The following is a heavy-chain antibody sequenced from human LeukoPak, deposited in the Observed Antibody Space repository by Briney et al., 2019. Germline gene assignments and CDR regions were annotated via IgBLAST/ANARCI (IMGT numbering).Heavy chain of an antibody. Sequence: GGSLRLSCAASGFTFSSYSMNWVRQAPGKGLEWVSSINSSSSYIYYADSVKGRFTISRDNAKNSLYLQINSLRAEDAAVYYCARDPSFAVAGNPWGQGTLVTVSS. V-gene: IGHV3-21*01. D-gene: IGHD6-19*01. CDR1: GFTFSSYS. J-gene: IGHJ5*02. CDR3: ARDPSFAVAGNP. CDR2: INSSSSYI.